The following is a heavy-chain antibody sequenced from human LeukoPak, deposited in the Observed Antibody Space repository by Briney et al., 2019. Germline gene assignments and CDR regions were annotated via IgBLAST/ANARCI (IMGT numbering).Heavy chain of an antibody. CDR2: INPSGGST. D-gene: IGHD3-22*01. Sequence: ASVKVSCKASGYTFTSYYMHWVRQAPGQGLERMGIINPSGGSTSYAQKFQGRVTMTRDMSTSTVYMELSSLRSEDTAVYYCARTTDYDSSGYYPTFDYWGQGTLVTVSS. J-gene: IGHJ4*02. CDR3: ARTTDYDSSGYYPTFDY. V-gene: IGHV1-46*01. CDR1: GYTFTSYY.